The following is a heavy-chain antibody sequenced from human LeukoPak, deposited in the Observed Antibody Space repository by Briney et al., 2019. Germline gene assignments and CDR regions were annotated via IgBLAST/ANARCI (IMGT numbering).Heavy chain of an antibody. V-gene: IGHV4-4*09. CDR2: IDSSGTT. D-gene: IGHD6-13*01. CDR3: GGIVTAGTVDY. Sequence: SETLSLTCTVCGGSVSSYHWSWIRQSPGKGLERIGYIDSSGTTNYSPSLKSRVMISVDTSKNQFSLQLSSVTAADTAVYYRGGIVTAGTVDYWGQGILVTVSS. J-gene: IGHJ4*02. CDR1: GGSVSSYH.